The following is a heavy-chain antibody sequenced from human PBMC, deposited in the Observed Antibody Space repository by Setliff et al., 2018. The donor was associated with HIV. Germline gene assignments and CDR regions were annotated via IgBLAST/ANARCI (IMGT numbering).Heavy chain of an antibody. CDR1: GYTFIGDY. CDR3: ARGGLATGAFDI. CDR2: INPNSGGT. J-gene: IGHJ3*02. V-gene: IGHV1-2*02. Sequence: ASVKVSCKASGYTFIGDYMHWVRQAPGQGLEWMGWINPNSGGTNFAQKFQGRVTMTRDTSISTAYMVLSRLRSDDTAVYYCARGGLATGAFDIWGQGTMVTVS. D-gene: IGHD5-12*01.